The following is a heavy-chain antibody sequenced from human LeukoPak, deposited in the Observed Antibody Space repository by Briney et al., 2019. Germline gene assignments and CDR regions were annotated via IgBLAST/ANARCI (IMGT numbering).Heavy chain of an antibody. V-gene: IGHV1-2*02. Sequence: ASVKVSCKASGYTFTGYYMHWVRQATGQGLEWMGWVNPNSGDTHYAQKFQDRVTMTRDTSISTAYMELNSLRSDDTAVYYCAREGAAAEDVNWFDPWGQGTLVTVSS. CDR3: AREGAAAEDVNWFDP. J-gene: IGHJ5*02. CDR2: VNPNSGDT. CDR1: GYTFTGYY. D-gene: IGHD6-25*01.